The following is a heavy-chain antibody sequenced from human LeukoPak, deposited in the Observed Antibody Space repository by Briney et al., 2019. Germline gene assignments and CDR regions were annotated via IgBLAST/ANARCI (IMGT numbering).Heavy chain of an antibody. CDR1: GGSISSYY. CDR2: IYYSGST. Sequence: SETLSLTCTVSGGSISSYYWSWIRQPPGKGLEWIGYIYYSGSTNYNPSLKSRVTISVDTSKNQFSLKLSSVTAADPAVYYCARVGGGSGSYYPDYWGQGTLVTVSS. V-gene: IGHV4-59*01. CDR3: ARVGGGSGSYYPDY. J-gene: IGHJ4*02. D-gene: IGHD3-10*01.